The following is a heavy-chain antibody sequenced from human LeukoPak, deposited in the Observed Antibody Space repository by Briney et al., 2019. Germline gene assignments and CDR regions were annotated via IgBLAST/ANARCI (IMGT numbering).Heavy chain of an antibody. CDR2: IDHREST. V-gene: IGHV4-34*01. CDR3: ASRMYYYYGMDV. J-gene: IGHJ6*02. Sequence: PSETLSLTCAVYGGSFSDYYWSWIRQPPGKGLEWIGEIDHRESTTYNPSHKSRVTISVDTSKNQFSLKLNSVTAADTAVYYCASRMYYYYGMDVWGQGTTVIVSS. CDR1: GGSFSDYY.